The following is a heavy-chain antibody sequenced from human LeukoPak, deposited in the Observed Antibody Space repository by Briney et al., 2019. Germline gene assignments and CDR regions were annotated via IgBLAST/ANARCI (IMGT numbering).Heavy chain of an antibody. CDR1: GYSITSGHY. Sequence: SETLSLTCTVSGYSITSGHYWGWIRQPPGKGLEWIGSIYHSGSTYYNPSLKSRVTISVDTSKNQFSLKLSSVTAADTAVYYCARNHYYDSSGYYHSDYYYYYMDVWGKGTTVTVSS. D-gene: IGHD3-22*01. J-gene: IGHJ6*03. CDR3: ARNHYYDSSGYYHSDYYYYYMDV. CDR2: IYHSGST. V-gene: IGHV4-38-2*02.